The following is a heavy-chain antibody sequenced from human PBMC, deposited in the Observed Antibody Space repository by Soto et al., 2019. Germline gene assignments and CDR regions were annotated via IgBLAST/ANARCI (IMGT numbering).Heavy chain of an antibody. Sequence: GASVKVSGKASGCTFTSYAMHWVRQAPGQRLEWMGWINAGNGNTKYSQKFQGRVTITRDTSASTAYMELSSLRSEDTAVYYCARGRTGYFVYWGQGTLVTSPQ. J-gene: IGHJ4*02. CDR3: ARGRTGYFVY. V-gene: IGHV1-3*01. D-gene: IGHD3-9*01. CDR1: GCTFTSYA. CDR2: INAGNGNT.